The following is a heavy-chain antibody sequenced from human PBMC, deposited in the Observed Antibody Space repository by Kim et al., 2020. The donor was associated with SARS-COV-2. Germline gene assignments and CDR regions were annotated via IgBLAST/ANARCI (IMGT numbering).Heavy chain of an antibody. CDR2: ISWNSGSI. CDR1: GFTFDDYA. D-gene: IGHD3-10*01. V-gene: IGHV3-9*01. CDR3: AKVALWFGEFNDAFDI. J-gene: IGHJ3*02. Sequence: GGSLRLSCAASGFTFDDYAMHWVRQAPGKGLEWVSGISWNSGSIGYADSVKGRFTISRDNAKNSLYLQMNSLRAEDTALYYCAKVALWFGEFNDAFDIWGQETMVTVSS.